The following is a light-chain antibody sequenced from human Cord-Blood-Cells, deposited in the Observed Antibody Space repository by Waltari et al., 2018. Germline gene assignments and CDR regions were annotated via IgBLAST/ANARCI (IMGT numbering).Light chain of an antibody. J-gene: IGLJ3*02. CDR1: SSAVGGYNY. Sequence: QSALTQPASVSGSPGQSITISCTGTSSAVGGYNYASWYQQHPGKAPKLMIYDVSNRPSGVSNRFSGSKSGNTASLTISGLQAEDEADYYCSSYTSSSTPWVFGGGTKLTVL. V-gene: IGLV2-14*01. CDR3: SSYTSSSTPWV. CDR2: DVS.